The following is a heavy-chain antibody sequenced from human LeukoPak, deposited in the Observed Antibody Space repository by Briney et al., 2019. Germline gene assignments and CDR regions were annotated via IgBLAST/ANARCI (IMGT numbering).Heavy chain of an antibody. CDR3: AKIEVGRFDP. J-gene: IGHJ5*02. CDR2: IYDRGST. V-gene: IGHV4-59*11. D-gene: IGHD7-27*01. Sequence: SETLSLTCTVTGASISSHYWCWIRQTPGTGLEWIGDIYDRGSTTYNPSLKSRVSISVDTSRNQFSLNLRSVTAADTAVYYCAKIEVGRFDPWGQGTLVTVSS. CDR1: GASISSHY.